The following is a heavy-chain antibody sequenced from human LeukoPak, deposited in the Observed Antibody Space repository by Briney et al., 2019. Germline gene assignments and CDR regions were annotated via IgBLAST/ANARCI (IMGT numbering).Heavy chain of an antibody. V-gene: IGHV4-59*01. CDR2: IYYSGST. Sequence: SETLSLTCIVSGGSISSYYWSWIRQPPGKGLEWIGYIYYSGSTNYNPSPKSRVTISVDTSKNQFSLKLNSVTAADTVVYYCARGTPSYYYYMDVWGKGTTVTVSS. D-gene: IGHD4-23*01. CDR1: GGSISSYY. CDR3: ARGTPSYYYYMDV. J-gene: IGHJ6*03.